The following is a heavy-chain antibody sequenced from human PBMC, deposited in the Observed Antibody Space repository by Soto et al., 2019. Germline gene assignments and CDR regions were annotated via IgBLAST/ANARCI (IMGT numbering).Heavy chain of an antibody. CDR2: VTPIFGTT. J-gene: IGHJ6*02. D-gene: IGHD2-21*01. Sequence: QVRLVQSGAEVKKPGSSVKVSCKISGGTFSSYTFTWVRQAPGQGLEWMGGVTPIFGTTNYAQKFQGRVTITADKSTFTVYMEMNSLRPEDTADYYCARVPHIDAMGVWGQGTTVTVSS. CDR3: ARVPHIDAMGV. V-gene: IGHV1-69*06. CDR1: GGTFSSYT.